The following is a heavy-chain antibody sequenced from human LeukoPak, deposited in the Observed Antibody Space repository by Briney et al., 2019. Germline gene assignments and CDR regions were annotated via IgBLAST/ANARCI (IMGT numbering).Heavy chain of an antibody. Sequence: ASVKVSCKVSGYTLTELSMHWVRQAPGKGLEWMGGFDPEDGETIYAQKFQGRVTMTEDTSTDTAYMELSSLRSEDTAVYYCGRASLEWLSPHYYYYYGMDVWGQGTTVTVSS. CDR2: FDPEDGET. CDR3: GRASLEWLSPHYYYYYGMDV. CDR1: GYTLTELS. V-gene: IGHV1-24*01. D-gene: IGHD3-3*01. J-gene: IGHJ6*02.